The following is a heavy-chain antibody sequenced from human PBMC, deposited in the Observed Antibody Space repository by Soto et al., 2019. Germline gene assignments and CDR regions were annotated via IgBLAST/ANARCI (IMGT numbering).Heavy chain of an antibody. CDR1: GFTLSSYA. CDR3: AKRGVVTGYMDV. Sequence: GGSLRRSCATSGFTLSSYAMSWVRQAPGKGLEWVSAISGSGGSTYYADSVKGRFTISRDNSKNTLYLQMNSLRAEDTAVYYCAKRGVVTGYMDVWGKGTTVTSP. CDR2: ISGSGGST. V-gene: IGHV3-23*01. J-gene: IGHJ6*03. D-gene: IGHD2-15*01.